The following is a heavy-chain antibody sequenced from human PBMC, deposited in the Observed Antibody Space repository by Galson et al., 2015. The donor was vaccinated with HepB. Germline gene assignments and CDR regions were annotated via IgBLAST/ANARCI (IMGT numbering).Heavy chain of an antibody. V-gene: IGHV1-18*04. CDR3: AREPTRYGDPTGYFDL. CDR2: ISAYNGNT. CDR1: GYTFTSYG. D-gene: IGHD4-17*01. Sequence: SVKVSCKASGYTFTSYGISWVRQAPGQGLEWMGWISAYNGNTNYAQKLQGRVTMTTDTSTSTAYMELRSLRSDDTAVYYCAREPTRYGDPTGYFDLWGRGTLVSVSS. J-gene: IGHJ2*01.